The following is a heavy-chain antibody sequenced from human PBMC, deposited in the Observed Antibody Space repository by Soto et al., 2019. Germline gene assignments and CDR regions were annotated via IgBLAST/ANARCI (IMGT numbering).Heavy chain of an antibody. J-gene: IGHJ5*01. CDR2: VAYDGSKT. V-gene: IGHV3-30*03. D-gene: IGHD3-22*01. Sequence: QVQLVESGGGVVQPGRSLRLTCAASGFTFSSNGMHWVRQAPGKGLEWVALVAYDGSKTYYGDSVRGRFTISRDNSENTLYPQMNSLRAEDTPVYYCARWVGGSMYDNSGKYDSWGQGTLVTVSS. CDR1: GFTFSSNG. CDR3: ARWVGGSMYDNSGKYDS.